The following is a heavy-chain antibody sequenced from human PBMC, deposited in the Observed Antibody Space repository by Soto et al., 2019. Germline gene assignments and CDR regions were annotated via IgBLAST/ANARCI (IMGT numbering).Heavy chain of an antibody. CDR2: IYHSGST. CDR1: GGSISSTDW. J-gene: IGHJ4*02. V-gene: IGHV4-4*02. Sequence: QVQLQESGPGLVKPSGTLSLTCAVSGGSISSTDWWSWVRQPPGKGLEWIGEIYHSGSTNYNPSLKSRVTISVDKSKNQFSXKXSXXTAXXTAVXXCXXXXXXXSPLXXWGQGTLITVSS. CDR3: XXXXXXXSPLXX.